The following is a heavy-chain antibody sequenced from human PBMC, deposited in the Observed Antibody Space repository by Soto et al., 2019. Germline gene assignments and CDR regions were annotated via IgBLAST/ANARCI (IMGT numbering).Heavy chain of an antibody. V-gene: IGHV3-48*01. CDR2: IGALTGDI. CDR1: GFTFSYYT. Sequence: GGTLRISFEASGFTFSYYTMTWFRRAPGKGLEWVAYIGALTGDIKHADSVKGRLTISRDNAKNSLYLHMNSLRADDTAVYYCARERGCYYFDSSGLGTLVTVSS. CDR3: ARERGCYYFDS. D-gene: IGHD3-10*01. J-gene: IGHJ4*02.